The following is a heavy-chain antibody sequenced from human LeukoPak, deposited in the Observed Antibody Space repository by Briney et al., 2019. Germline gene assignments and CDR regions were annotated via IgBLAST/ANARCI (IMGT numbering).Heavy chain of an antibody. CDR2: TIPIFGTA. D-gene: IGHD1-20*01. J-gene: IGHJ4*02. CDR3: ARETPSITGTTGAFDY. V-gene: IGHV1-69*13. Sequence: SVKVSCKASGGTFSSYAISWVRQAPGQGLEWMGGTIPIFGTANYAQKFQGRVTITADESTSTAYMELSSLRSEDTAVYYCARETPSITGTTGAFDYWGQGTLVTVSS. CDR1: GGTFSSYA.